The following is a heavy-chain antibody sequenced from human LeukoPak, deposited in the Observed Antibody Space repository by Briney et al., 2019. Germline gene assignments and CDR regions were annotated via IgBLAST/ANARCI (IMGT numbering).Heavy chain of an antibody. D-gene: IGHD6-19*01. CDR3: ARGRFSGPDDC. J-gene: IGHJ4*02. Sequence: GGSLRLSCAVSEFSLSSNYMYWVRQAPGKGLEWVSVIYSGGATYYADSVRGRFTISRDNSKNMVSLQMTSLGAEDTAVYYCARGRFSGPDDCWGQGTLVTVSS. CDR1: EFSLSSNY. V-gene: IGHV3-53*01. CDR2: IYSGGAT.